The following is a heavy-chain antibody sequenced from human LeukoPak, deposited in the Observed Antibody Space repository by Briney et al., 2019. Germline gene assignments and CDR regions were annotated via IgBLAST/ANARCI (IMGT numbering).Heavy chain of an antibody. J-gene: IGHJ2*01. Sequence: PGGSLRLSCTASGFTFSNYGVHWVRQAPGKGLDWVAFIRFDGSNKYYADSVKGRFTISRDNSKNTLYLQMNSLRVEDTAAYYCHVYYYDSSGHPSHWYFDLWGRGTLVTVSS. V-gene: IGHV3-30*02. D-gene: IGHD3-22*01. CDR1: GFTFSNYG. CDR3: HVYYYDSSGHPSHWYFDL. CDR2: IRFDGSNK.